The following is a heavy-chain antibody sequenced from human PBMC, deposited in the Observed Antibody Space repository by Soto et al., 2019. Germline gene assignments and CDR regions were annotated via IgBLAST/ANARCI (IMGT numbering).Heavy chain of an antibody. Sequence: GXSVEVSCKASGGTFSSYAISWVRQAPGQGLEWMGGIIPIFGTANYAQKFQGRVTITADESTSTAYMELSSLRSEDTAVYYCARVLYCSSTSCSPEKYYFDYWGQGTLVTVS. V-gene: IGHV1-69*13. CDR2: IIPIFGTA. CDR1: GGTFSSYA. D-gene: IGHD2-2*01. J-gene: IGHJ4*02. CDR3: ARVLYCSSTSCSPEKYYFDY.